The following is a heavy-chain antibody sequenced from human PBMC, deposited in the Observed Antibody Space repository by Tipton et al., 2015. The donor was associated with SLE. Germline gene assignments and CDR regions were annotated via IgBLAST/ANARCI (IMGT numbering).Heavy chain of an antibody. Sequence: QSGAEVKKPGSSVKVSCKASGGTFSNYAINWVRQAPGQGLEWMGGIIPIFGTANYAQKFQGRVTITADESTNTAYMELSSLRSEDTAVYYCAREAGFYYYYGLDVWGQGTTVTVSS. CDR3: AREAGFYYYYGLDV. J-gene: IGHJ6*02. D-gene: IGHD6-19*01. CDR1: GGTFSNYA. V-gene: IGHV1-69*01. CDR2: IIPIFGTA.